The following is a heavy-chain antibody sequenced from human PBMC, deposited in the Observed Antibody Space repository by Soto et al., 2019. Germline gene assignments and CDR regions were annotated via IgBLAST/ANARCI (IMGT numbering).Heavy chain of an antibody. J-gene: IGHJ4*02. Sequence: GASVKVSCKASVYTFTSYGISWVRQAPGQGLEWMGWISAYNGNTNYAQKLQGRVTMTTDTSTSTAYMELRSLRSDDTAVYYCARDQFRSSWSSSDYWGQGTLVTVSS. CDR2: ISAYNGNT. V-gene: IGHV1-18*01. D-gene: IGHD6-13*01. CDR1: VYTFTSYG. CDR3: ARDQFRSSWSSSDY.